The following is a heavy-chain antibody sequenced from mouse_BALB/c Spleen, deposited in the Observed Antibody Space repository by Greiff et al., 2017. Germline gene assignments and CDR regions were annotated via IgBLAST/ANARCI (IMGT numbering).Heavy chain of an antibody. CDR2: IWGDGST. Sequence: VKLVESGPGLVAPSQSLSITCTVSGFSLTGYGVNWVRQPPGKGLEWLGMIWGDGSTDYNSALKSRLSISKDNSKSQVFLKMNSLQTDDTARYYCARGDYGSSYAGYYAMDYWGQGTSVTVSS. CDR1: GFSLTGYG. CDR3: ARGDYGSSYAGYYAMDY. D-gene: IGHD1-1*01. V-gene: IGHV2-6-7*01. J-gene: IGHJ4*01.